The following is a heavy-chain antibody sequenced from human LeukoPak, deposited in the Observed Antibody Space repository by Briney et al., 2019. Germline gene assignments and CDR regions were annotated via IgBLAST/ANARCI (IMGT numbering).Heavy chain of an antibody. CDR1: GGSISTYY. D-gene: IGHD6-25*01. J-gene: IGHJ4*02. V-gene: IGHV4-59*01. Sequence: SETLSLTCTVSGGSISTYYWNWIRQPPGKGLEWIGYIYYSGSTNYNPSLKSRVTISVDTSKNRFSLKLSSVTAADTAVYYCARDRSAYFDYWGQGTLVTVSS. CDR2: IYYSGST. CDR3: ARDRSAYFDY.